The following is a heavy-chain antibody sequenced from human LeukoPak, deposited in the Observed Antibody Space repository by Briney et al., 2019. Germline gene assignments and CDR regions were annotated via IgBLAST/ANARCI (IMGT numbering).Heavy chain of an antibody. CDR3: AKPQQLGEFDY. D-gene: IGHD6-13*01. CDR1: GFTFSCYW. Sequence: PGGSLRLSCVASGFTFSCYWMGWVRQDPGKGREYVANTQQDGSEIFYVDSVRGRFTISRDNAKNSLYLQMNYLRPEDTAVYYCAKPQQLGEFDYWGQGTLATVSS. J-gene: IGHJ4*02. V-gene: IGHV3-7*01. CDR2: TQQDGSEI.